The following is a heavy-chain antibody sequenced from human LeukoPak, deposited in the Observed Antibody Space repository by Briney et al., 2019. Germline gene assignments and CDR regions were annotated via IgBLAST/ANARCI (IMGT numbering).Heavy chain of an antibody. CDR1: GFTFDDYA. CDR2: ISWNSGSI. J-gene: IGHJ4*02. CDR3: AKGLKYYFDY. Sequence: QTGRSLRLSCAASGFTFDDYAMHWARHAPGKGLEWVSGISWNSGSIGYADSVKGRFTISRDNAKNSLYLQMNSLRAEDTALYYCAKGLKYYFDYWGQGTLVTVSS. V-gene: IGHV3-9*01. D-gene: IGHD3-16*01.